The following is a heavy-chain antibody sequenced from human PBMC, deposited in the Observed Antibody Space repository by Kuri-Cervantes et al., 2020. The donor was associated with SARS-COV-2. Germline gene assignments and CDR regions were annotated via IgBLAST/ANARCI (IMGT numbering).Heavy chain of an antibody. Sequence: GSLRLSCTVSGGSISSSSYYWGWIRQPPGKGLEWIGSIYYSGSTYYNPSLKSRVTISVDTSKNQFSLKLSSVTAADTAVYYCARGPHCSSTSCNRDYWGQGPLVTVSS. D-gene: IGHD2-2*01. V-gene: IGHV4-39*01. J-gene: IGHJ4*02. CDR1: GGSISSSSYY. CDR3: ARGPHCSSTSCNRDY. CDR2: IYYSGST.